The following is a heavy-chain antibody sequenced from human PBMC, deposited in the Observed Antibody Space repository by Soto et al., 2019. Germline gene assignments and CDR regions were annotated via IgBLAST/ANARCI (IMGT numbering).Heavy chain of an antibody. J-gene: IGHJ3*02. D-gene: IGHD3-9*01. V-gene: IGHV3-15*07. CDR2: IKSKTDGGTT. CDR3: TTRTREDDIPIPPPDSAFDI. Sequence: GGSLRLSCAASGFTFSNAWMNWVRQAPGKGLEWVGRIKSKTDGGTTDYAAPVKGRFTISRDDSKNTLYLQMNSLQTEDTAVYYCTTRTREDDIPIPPPDSAFDIWGQGTMVTVSS. CDR1: GFTFSNAW.